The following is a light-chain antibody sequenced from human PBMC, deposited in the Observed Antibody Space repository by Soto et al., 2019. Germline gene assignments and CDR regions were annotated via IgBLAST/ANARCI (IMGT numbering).Light chain of an antibody. Sequence: DIVMTQSPDSLAVSLGERATINCKSSQSVLYSSNNKNYLAWYQQKPGQPPKLLIYWASIRESGVPDRFSGSGSGTDFTLTISSLQAEDVAVYHCQQYFSGQLTFRGGTKVEIK. CDR3: QQYFSGQLT. J-gene: IGKJ4*01. V-gene: IGKV4-1*01. CDR1: QSVLYSSNNKNY. CDR2: WAS.